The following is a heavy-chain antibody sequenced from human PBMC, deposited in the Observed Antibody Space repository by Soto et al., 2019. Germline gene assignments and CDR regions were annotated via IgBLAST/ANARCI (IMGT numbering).Heavy chain of an antibody. D-gene: IGHD5-12*01. Sequence: QVQLVQSGGEVKKPGSSVTVSCKASGGTFGNSAISWVRQAPGQGLEWMGGISPIFPTPDYAQKFQGRVTITADESTSTAYMELTSLRSEDTAVYYCARDKDRLQFGGNYYYGMDVWGQGTTVTVSS. V-gene: IGHV1-69*12. CDR2: ISPIFPTP. CDR3: ARDKDRLQFGGNYYYGMDV. J-gene: IGHJ6*02. CDR1: GGTFGNSA.